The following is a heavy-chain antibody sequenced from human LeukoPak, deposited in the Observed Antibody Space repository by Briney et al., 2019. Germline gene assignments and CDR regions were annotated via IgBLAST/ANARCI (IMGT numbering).Heavy chain of an antibody. CDR1: GFTFSSYS. Sequence: PGRSLRLSCAASGFTFSSYSMNWVRQAPGKGLEWVSSISSSSSYIYYADSVKGRFTISRDNAKNSLYLQMNSLRAEDTAVYYCASGQTGGFLYDFWSGYPGPFDYWGQGTLVTVSS. J-gene: IGHJ4*02. CDR3: ASGQTGGFLYDFWSGYPGPFDY. D-gene: IGHD3-3*01. V-gene: IGHV3-21*01. CDR2: ISSSSSYI.